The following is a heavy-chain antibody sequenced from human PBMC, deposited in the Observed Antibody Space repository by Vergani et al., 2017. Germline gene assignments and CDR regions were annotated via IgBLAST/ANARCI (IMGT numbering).Heavy chain of an antibody. CDR1: GFTVSSNY. D-gene: IGHD3-10*01. V-gene: IGHV3-66*01. CDR2: IYSVGST. J-gene: IGHJ3*02. Sequence: EVQLVESGGGLVQPGGSLRLSCAASGFTVSSNYMSWVRQAPGKGLEWVSVIYSVGSTYYADSVKGRFTISRDNSKNTLYLQMNSLRAEDTAVYYCARGTYYYGSGYDAFDIWGQGTMVTVSS. CDR3: ARGTYYYGSGYDAFDI.